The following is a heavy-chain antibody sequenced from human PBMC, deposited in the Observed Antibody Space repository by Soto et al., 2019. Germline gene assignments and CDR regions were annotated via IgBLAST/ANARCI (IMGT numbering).Heavy chain of an antibody. CDR3: AKDTYFGSPYYFDF. V-gene: IGHV3-23*01. CDR2: ISDTGGTT. D-gene: IGHD3-10*01. J-gene: IGHJ4*02. CDR1: GFTFNNYA. Sequence: EVQLLESRGGLVQPGGSLRLSCAASGFTFNNYAMSWVRQAPGKGLEWVSAISDTGGTTYYADSVQGRFTISRDNSKNTLYLQMNNLRAEDAALYYCAKDTYFGSPYYFDFWGQGTLVTVSS.